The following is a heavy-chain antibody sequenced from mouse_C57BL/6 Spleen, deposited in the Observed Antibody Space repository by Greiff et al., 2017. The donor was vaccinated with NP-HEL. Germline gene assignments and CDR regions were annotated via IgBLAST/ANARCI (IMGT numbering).Heavy chain of an antibody. CDR1: GFSLTSYG. V-gene: IGHV2-2*01. CDR3: ATMITTVYAMGY. D-gene: IGHD2-4*01. J-gene: IGHJ4*01. CDR2: IWSGGST. Sequence: VKLQQSGPGLVQPSQCLSITCTVSGFSLTSYGVHWVRQSPGKGLEWLGVIWSGGSTDYNAAFISRLSISKDNSKSQVFFKMNSLQADDTAIYYCATMITTVYAMGYWGQGTSVTVSS.